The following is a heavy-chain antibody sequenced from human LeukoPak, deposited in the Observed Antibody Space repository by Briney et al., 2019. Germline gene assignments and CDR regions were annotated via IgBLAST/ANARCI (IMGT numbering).Heavy chain of an antibody. D-gene: IGHD6-13*01. CDR2: IYYSGST. J-gene: IGHJ4*02. CDR3: ASALYSSSWYYFDY. Sequence: SETLSLTCTVSGGSISSGDYYWSWIRQPPGKGLEWMGYIYYSGSTYYNPSLKSRVTISVDTSKNQFSLKLSSVTAADTAVYYCASALYSSSWYYFDYWGQGTLVTVSS. V-gene: IGHV4-30-4*08. CDR1: GGSISSGDYY.